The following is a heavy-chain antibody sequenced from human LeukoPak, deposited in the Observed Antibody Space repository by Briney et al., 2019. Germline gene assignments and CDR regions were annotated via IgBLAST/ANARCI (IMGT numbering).Heavy chain of an antibody. D-gene: IGHD6-13*01. Sequence: GGSLRLSCSASGFTFSSYAMHWVRQAPGKGLEYVSAISSNGGSTYYADSVKGRFTISRDNSKNTLYLQMSSLRVDDTAIYYCVKSSSTRYIFDYWGQGTLVTVAS. J-gene: IGHJ4*02. CDR1: GFTFSSYA. CDR3: VKSSSTRYIFDY. V-gene: IGHV3-64D*06. CDR2: ISSNGGST.